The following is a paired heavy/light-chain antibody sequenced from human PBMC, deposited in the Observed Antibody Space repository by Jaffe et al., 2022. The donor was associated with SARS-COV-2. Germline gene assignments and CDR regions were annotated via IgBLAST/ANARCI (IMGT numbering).Light chain of an antibody. V-gene: IGKV3-20*01. CDR1: QSVSSSY. J-gene: IGKJ1*01. Sequence: EIVLTQSPGTLSLSPGERATLSCRASQSVSSSYLAWYQQKCGQAPRLLIYGASSRATGIPDRFSGSGSGTDFTLTISRLEPEDFAVYYCQQYGSSPWTFGQGTKVEIK. CDR2: GAS. CDR3: QQYGSSPWT.
Heavy chain of an antibody. CDR1: GYTFTGYY. V-gene: IGHV1-2*04. J-gene: IGHJ5*02. D-gene: IGHD6-19*01. Sequence: QVQLVQSGAEVKKPGASVKVSCKASGYTFTGYYMHWVRQAPGQGLEWMGWINPNSGGTNYAQKFQGWVTMTRDASISTAYLELSSLKSDDTAVYYCARSRQWLHWFDPWGQGTLVTVSS. CDR2: INPNSGGT. CDR3: ARSRQWLHWFDP.